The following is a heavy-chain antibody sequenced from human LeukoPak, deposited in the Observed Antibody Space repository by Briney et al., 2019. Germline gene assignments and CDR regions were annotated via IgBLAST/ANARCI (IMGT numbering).Heavy chain of an antibody. J-gene: IGHJ3*02. CDR3: TKGIWGYPFDI. CDR2: ITRDGDTT. CDR1: GFRFDDYN. V-gene: IGHV3-9*03. Sequence: GRSLRLSCVASGFRFDDYNMHWVRQGPGKGLEWVSGITRDGDTTDYADSVKGRFTISRDNAMNSLYLQMNSLTTEDMALYYCTKGIWGYPFDIWGQGTMVTVSS. D-gene: IGHD7-27*01.